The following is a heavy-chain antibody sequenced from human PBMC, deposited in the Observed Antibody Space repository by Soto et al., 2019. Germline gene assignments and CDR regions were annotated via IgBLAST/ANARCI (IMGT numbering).Heavy chain of an antibody. Sequence: QVQLVESGGGVVQPGRSLRLSCAASGFTFSSYAMHWVRQAPGKGLEWVAVISYDGSNKYYADSVKGRFTISRDNSKNTLYRQMNSLRAEDTAVYYCARSPSDYDPLDYWGQGTLVTVSS. D-gene: IGHD3-22*01. CDR1: GFTFSSYA. V-gene: IGHV3-30-3*01. CDR2: ISYDGSNK. J-gene: IGHJ4*02. CDR3: ARSPSDYDPLDY.